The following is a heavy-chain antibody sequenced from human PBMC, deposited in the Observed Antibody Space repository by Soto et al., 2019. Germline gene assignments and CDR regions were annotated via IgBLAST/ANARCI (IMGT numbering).Heavy chain of an antibody. J-gene: IGHJ6*02. CDR3: ARETVGATGVVYYYGMDV. Sequence: QVQLVESGGGVVQPGRSLRLSCAASGLTFSSYGMHWVRQAPGKGLEWVAVISYDGSNKYYADSVKGRFTISRDNSKNTLYLQMNSLRAEDTAVYYCARETVGATGVVYYYGMDVWGQGTTVTVSS. CDR2: ISYDGSNK. CDR1: GLTFSSYG. V-gene: IGHV3-30*03. D-gene: IGHD1-26*01.